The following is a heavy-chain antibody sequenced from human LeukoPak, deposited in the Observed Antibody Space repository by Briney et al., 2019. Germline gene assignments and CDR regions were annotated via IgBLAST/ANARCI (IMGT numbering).Heavy chain of an antibody. CDR3: ARRIWYSSSWFPRGAFDI. V-gene: IGHV4-34*01. J-gene: IGHJ3*02. CDR1: GGSFSGYY. CDR2: INHSGST. D-gene: IGHD6-13*01. Sequence: PSETLSLTCAVYGGSFSGYYWSWIRQPPGKGLEWIGEINHSGSTNYNPSLKSRVTISVDTSKNQFSLKLSSVTAADTAVYYCARRIWYSSSWFPRGAFDIWGQGTMVTVSS.